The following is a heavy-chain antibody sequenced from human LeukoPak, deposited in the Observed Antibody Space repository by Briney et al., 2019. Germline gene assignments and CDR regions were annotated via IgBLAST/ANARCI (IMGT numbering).Heavy chain of an antibody. J-gene: IGHJ4*02. D-gene: IGHD6-13*01. V-gene: IGHV3-23*01. CDR3: AKPAYTRVSSSWYEDY. Sequence: GGSLRLSCAASGFTFSSYAMSWVRQAPGKGLEWVSAISGSGGSTYYADSVKGRFTISRDNSKNTLYLQMNSLRAEDTAVYYCAKPAYTRVSSSWYEDYWGQGTLVTVSS. CDR2: ISGSGGST. CDR1: GFTFSSYA.